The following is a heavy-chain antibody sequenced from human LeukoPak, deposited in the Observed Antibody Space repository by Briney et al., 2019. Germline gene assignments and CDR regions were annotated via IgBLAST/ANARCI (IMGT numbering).Heavy chain of an antibody. CDR1: GGSISYDY. V-gene: IGHV4-59*08. Sequence: SETLSLTCTVSGGSISYDYWSWIRQSPGKRLEWIGYIHYSGATNYSPSLNSRVTISVDTSKNQFSLKLSSVTAADTALYYCATLRGASTAVFDSWGQGTLVTVSS. CDR2: IHYSGAT. J-gene: IGHJ4*01. CDR3: ATLRGASTAVFDS. D-gene: IGHD2-21*02.